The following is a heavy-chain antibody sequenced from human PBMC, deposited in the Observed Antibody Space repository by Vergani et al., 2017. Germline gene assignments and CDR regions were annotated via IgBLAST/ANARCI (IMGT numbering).Heavy chain of an antibody. D-gene: IGHD4-23*01. V-gene: IGHV4-61*02. J-gene: IGHJ3*01. CDR1: GASINNDFYY. CDR3: ARDNKQLRPRAFDL. Sequence: QVQLQESGPGRVKPSQTLSLTCTVSGASINNDFYYWHWIRQPAGKGLEWIGRIYVSGITDYNSSLQSRVSMSVDTSQNQFSLTLTSVTAADTAVYYCARDNKQLRPRAFDLWGQGKMVTVSS. CDR2: IYVSGIT.